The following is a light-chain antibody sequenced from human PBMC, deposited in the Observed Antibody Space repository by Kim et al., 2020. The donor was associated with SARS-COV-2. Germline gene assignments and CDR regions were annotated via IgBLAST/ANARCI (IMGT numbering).Light chain of an antibody. CDR1: RSNTGSKA. CDR3: GAWDDSLNGHWV. CDR2: GNN. J-gene: IGLJ3*02. V-gene: IGLV1-44*01. Sequence: RGTSPCYGSRSNTGSKAVSWYRQLPGTAPKLLIYGNNQRPAGVPDRCSGSKSGTSASLAISGLQSEDEADYFCGAWDDSLNGHWVFGGGTKVTVL.